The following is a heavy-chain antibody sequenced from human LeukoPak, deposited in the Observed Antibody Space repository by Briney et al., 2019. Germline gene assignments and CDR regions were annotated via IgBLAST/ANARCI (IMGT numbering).Heavy chain of an antibody. CDR1: GYSFTSNY. V-gene: IGHV1-46*01. J-gene: IGHJ4*02. CDR2: IYPRDGST. Sequence: GASLKVSCKASGYSFTSNYIHWVRQAPGQGLEWMGMIYPRDGSTSYAQKFQGRVTVTRDTSTSTVHMELSGLRSEDTAVYYWARDQEAFDYWGQGTLVTVSS. CDR3: ARDQEAFDY.